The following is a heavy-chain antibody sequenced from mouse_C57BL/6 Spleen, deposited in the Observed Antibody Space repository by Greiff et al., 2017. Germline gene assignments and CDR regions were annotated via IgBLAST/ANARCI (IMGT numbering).Heavy chain of an antibody. V-gene: IGHV1-82*01. D-gene: IGHD2-4*01. CDR2: IYPGDGDT. Sequence: VKLMESGPELVKPGASVKISCKASGYAFSSSWMNWVKQRPGKGLEWIGRIYPGDGDTNYNGKFKGKATLTADKSSSTAYMQLSSLTSEDSAVYFCARENYDPYAIDYWGQGTSVTVSS. CDR3: ARENYDPYAIDY. J-gene: IGHJ4*01. CDR1: GYAFSSSW.